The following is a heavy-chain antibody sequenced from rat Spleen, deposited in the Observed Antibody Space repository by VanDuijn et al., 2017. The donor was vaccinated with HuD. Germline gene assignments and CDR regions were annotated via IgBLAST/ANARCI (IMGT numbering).Heavy chain of an antibody. CDR1: GFTFNNYW. CDR2: ISTGGDDT. D-gene: IGHD4-3*01. J-gene: IGHJ3*01. CDR3: ARLGGLRNWFAY. V-gene: IGHV5-25*01. Sequence: EVQLVESGGGLVQPGRSLKLSCVASGFTFNNYWMTWIRQAPTKGLEWVASISTGGDDTYYRDSVKGRFTISRDDEESTLYLQMDSLRSEDTATYFCARLGGLRNWFAYWGQGTLVTVSS.